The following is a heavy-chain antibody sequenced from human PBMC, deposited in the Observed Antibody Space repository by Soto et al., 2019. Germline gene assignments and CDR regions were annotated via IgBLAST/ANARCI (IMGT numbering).Heavy chain of an antibody. Sequence: QVQLQQSGPGLVKPSQTLSLTCAISGDSVSTNSAAWNWIRQSPSRGLEWLGRTYYRSNWHYDYAVSVKRRITITPDTSTNQFSLQLNSVPPEDTAVYYCARDPDSSGLFGLEYWRQGILVTGAS. CDR3: ARDPDSSGLFGLEY. CDR2: TYYRSNWHY. V-gene: IGHV6-1*01. D-gene: IGHD6-19*01. CDR1: GDSVSTNSAA. J-gene: IGHJ4*02.